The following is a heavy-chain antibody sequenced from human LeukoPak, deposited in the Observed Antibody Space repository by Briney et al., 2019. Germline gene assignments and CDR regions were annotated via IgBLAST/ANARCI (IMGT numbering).Heavy chain of an antibody. CDR1: GSSISSGGYY. CDR3: ARAQDSYGYGDY. Sequence: ASETLSLTCTVAGSSISSGGYYWSWIRQPPGKGLEWIGYIYHSGSTYYNPSLKSRVTISVDRSKNQFSLKLSSVTAADTAVYYCARAQDSYGYGDYWGQGTLVTVSS. D-gene: IGHD5-18*01. CDR2: IYHSGST. V-gene: IGHV4-30-2*01. J-gene: IGHJ4*02.